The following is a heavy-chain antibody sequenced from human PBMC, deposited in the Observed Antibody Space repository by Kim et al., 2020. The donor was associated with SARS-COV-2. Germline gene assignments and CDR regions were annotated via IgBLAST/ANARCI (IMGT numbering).Heavy chain of an antibody. CDR1: GFTFSSYG. CDR3: ARDARDGSGSYCLDY. Sequence: GGSLRLSCAASGFTFSSYGMHWVRQAPGKGLEWVAVIWYDGSNKYYADSVKGRFTISRDNSKNTLYLQMNSLRAEDTAVYYCARDARDGSGSYCLDYWGQGTLVTVSS. V-gene: IGHV3-33*08. J-gene: IGHJ4*02. D-gene: IGHD3-10*01. CDR2: IWYDGSNK.